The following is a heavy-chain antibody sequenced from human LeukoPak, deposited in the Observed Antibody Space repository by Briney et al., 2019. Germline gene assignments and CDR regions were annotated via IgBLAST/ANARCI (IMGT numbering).Heavy chain of an antibody. Sequence: PGGSLRLSCAASGFTFSSYAMSWVRQAPGKGLEWVSAISGSGGSTYYADSVKGRFTISRDNSKNTLYLQMNSLRAEDTAVYYCAKDGVLSTVTTECFQHWGQGTLVTVSS. CDR1: GFTFSSYA. CDR3: AKDGVLSTVTTECFQH. V-gene: IGHV3-23*01. D-gene: IGHD4-17*01. J-gene: IGHJ1*01. CDR2: ISGSGGST.